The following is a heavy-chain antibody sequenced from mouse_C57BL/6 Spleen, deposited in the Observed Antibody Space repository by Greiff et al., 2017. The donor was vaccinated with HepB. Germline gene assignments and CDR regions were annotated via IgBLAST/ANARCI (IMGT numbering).Heavy chain of an antibody. J-gene: IGHJ4*01. Sequence: EVHLVESGGGLVQPGGSLSLSCAASGFTFTDYYMSWVRQPPGKALEWLGFIRNKANGYTTEYSASVKGRFTISRDNSQSILYRQMNALRAEDSATYYCAREGTTVVGAMDYWGQGTSVTVSS. CDR3: AREGTTVVGAMDY. D-gene: IGHD1-1*01. CDR2: IRNKANGYTT. CDR1: GFTFTDYY. V-gene: IGHV7-3*01.